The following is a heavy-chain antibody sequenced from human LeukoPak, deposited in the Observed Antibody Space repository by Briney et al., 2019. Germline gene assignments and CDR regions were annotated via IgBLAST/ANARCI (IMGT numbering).Heavy chain of an antibody. Sequence: GASVKVSCKASGYTFTSYGISWVRQAPGQGLEWMGWISAYNGNTNYAQKLQGRVTMTTDTSTSTAYMELRSLRSDDTATYYCAKSGIFYDDLSSYYGLDVWGQGTTVTVSS. CDR3: AKSGIFYDDLSSYYGLDV. CDR1: GYTFTSYG. J-gene: IGHJ6*02. CDR2: ISAYNGNT. V-gene: IGHV1-18*01. D-gene: IGHD3-22*01.